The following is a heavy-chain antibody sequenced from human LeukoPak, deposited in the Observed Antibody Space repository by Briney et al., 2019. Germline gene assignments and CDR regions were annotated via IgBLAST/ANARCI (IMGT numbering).Heavy chain of an antibody. CDR1: GFTFSNYA. Sequence: GGSLRLSCAASGFTFSNYAMSWVRQAPGKGLEWVSAISGSGGSTYYADSVKGRFTISRDNSKNTLYLQMNSLRAEDTAVYYCAKDLSGYDFWTKTFDYWGQGTLVTVSS. CDR3: AKDLSGYDFWTKTFDY. V-gene: IGHV3-23*01. J-gene: IGHJ4*02. D-gene: IGHD5-12*01. CDR2: ISGSGGST.